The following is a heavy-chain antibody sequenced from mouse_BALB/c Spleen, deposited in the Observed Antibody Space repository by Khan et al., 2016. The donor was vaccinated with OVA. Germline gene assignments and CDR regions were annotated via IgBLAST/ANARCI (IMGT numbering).Heavy chain of an antibody. V-gene: IGHV1-54*01. CDR1: GYAFTNYL. Sequence: QVQLQQSGAELVRPGTSVKVSCKASGYAFTNYLIEWVKQRPGQGLEWIGVINPGSGGTNYNEKLKGKATLTAATSSSTAYMQLSSLTSDDCAVYLWALDSSGYVAFAYWGQGTLVTVSA. CDR2: INPGSGGT. D-gene: IGHD3-2*01. CDR3: ALDSSGYVAFAY. J-gene: IGHJ3*01.